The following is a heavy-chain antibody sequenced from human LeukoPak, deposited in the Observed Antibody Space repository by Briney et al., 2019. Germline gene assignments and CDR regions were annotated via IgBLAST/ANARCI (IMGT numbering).Heavy chain of an antibody. CDR1: GYSISSGYY. D-gene: IGHD3-3*01. V-gene: IGHV4-38-2*01. Sequence: SETLSLTCAVSGYSISSGYYWGWIRQPPGKGLEWIGSIYHSGSTYYNPSLKSRVTISVDTSKNQFSLKLNSVTAADTAVYYCARDGVGTHAFDIWGQGTMVTVSS. CDR3: ARDGVGTHAFDI. CDR2: IYHSGST. J-gene: IGHJ3*02.